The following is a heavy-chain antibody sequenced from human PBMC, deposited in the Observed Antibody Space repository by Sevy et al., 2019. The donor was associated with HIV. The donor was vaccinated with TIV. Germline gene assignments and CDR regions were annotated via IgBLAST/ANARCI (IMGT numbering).Heavy chain of an antibody. CDR1: GFIFSYYG. CDR2: IWYDGSNT. Sequence: GGSLRLSCAASGFIFSYYGMHWVRQAPGKGLEWVAAIWYDGSNTIYADSVKGRFTISRDNSKNILYLQMNSLRDEDTAVYYCARDPHEIMLSGSYYLYWGQGTRVTVSS. J-gene: IGHJ4*02. CDR3: ARDPHEIMLSGSYYLY. D-gene: IGHD1-26*01. V-gene: IGHV3-33*01.